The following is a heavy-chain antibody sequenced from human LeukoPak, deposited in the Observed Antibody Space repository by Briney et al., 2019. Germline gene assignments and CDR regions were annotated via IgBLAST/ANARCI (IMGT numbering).Heavy chain of an antibody. CDR2: INQDGKAE. J-gene: IGHJ4*02. CDR1: GFTFSSYW. Sequence: GGSLRLSCAASGFTFSSYWVTWVRQAPGKGLECVANINQDGKAEYYVDSVKGRFTVSRDNAKNSLYLQMSSLRVEDTGVYYCVRGGCYGTSSPCYWGQGTLVTVSS. D-gene: IGHD6-6*01. V-gene: IGHV3-7*01. CDR3: VRGGCYGTSSPCY.